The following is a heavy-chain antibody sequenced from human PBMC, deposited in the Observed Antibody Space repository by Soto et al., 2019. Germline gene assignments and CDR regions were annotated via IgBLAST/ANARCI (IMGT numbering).Heavy chain of an antibody. J-gene: IGHJ6*02. CDR3: ARAAVADYYYYGMDV. CDR2: INPNSGGT. Sequence: EASVKVSCKASGYTFTGYYMHWVRQAPGQGLEWMGWINPNSGGTNYAQKFQGWVTMTRDTSISTAYMELSRLRSDDTAVYYCARAAVADYYYYGMDVWGQGTTVTVSS. V-gene: IGHV1-2*04. D-gene: IGHD6-19*01. CDR1: GYTFTGYY.